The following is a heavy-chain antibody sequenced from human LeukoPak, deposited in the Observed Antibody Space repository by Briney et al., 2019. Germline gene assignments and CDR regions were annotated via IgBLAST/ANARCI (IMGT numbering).Heavy chain of an antibody. CDR2: INGSGGST. V-gene: IGHV3-23*01. Sequence: GESLRLSCAASGFTFSSYAMSWVRQAPGKGLEWVSAINGSGGSTYYADSVKGRFTISRDNSKNTLYLQMNSLRAEDTAVYYCANDIYSGGSCYHLDWGQGTLVTVSS. D-gene: IGHD2-15*01. CDR3: ANDIYSGGSCYHLD. J-gene: IGHJ4*02. CDR1: GFTFSSYA.